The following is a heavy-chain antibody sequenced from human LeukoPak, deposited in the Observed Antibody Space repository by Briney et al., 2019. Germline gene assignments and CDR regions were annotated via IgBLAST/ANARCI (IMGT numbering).Heavy chain of an antibody. CDR3: ARHNIAARRLDY. CDR2: INHSGST. V-gene: IGHV4-39*01. D-gene: IGHD6-6*01. CDR1: GGSISSSSYY. Sequence: KTSETLSLTCTVSGGSISSSSYYWGWIRQPPGKGLEWIGEINHSGSTNYNPSLKSRVTISVDTSKNQFSLKLSSVTAADTAVYYCARHNIAARRLDYWGQGTLVTVSS. J-gene: IGHJ4*02.